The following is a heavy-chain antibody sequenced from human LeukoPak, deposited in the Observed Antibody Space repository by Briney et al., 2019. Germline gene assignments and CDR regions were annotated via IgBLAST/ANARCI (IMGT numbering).Heavy chain of an antibody. Sequence: GGSLRLSCAASGFTFNNYAMSWVRQAPGKGLEWVSSISGSGGSTYYVDSVKGRFTISRETSNNTLYLQMDSLRAEDTAVYYCAKESIAAPGRDFDYWGQGTLVTVSS. D-gene: IGHD6-13*01. V-gene: IGHV3-23*01. CDR2: ISGSGGST. J-gene: IGHJ4*02. CDR3: AKESIAAPGRDFDY. CDR1: GFTFNNYA.